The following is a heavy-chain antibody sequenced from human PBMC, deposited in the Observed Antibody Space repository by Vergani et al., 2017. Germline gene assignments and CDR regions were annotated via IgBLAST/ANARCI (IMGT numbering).Heavy chain of an antibody. CDR1: GFTFDDYG. CDR3: ARDFRALYYYDSSGYSFSTPPDY. D-gene: IGHD3-22*01. CDR2: INWNGGST. V-gene: IGHV3-20*04. J-gene: IGHJ4*02. Sequence: EVQLVESGGGVVRPGGSLRLSCAASGFTFDDYGMSWVRQAPGKGLEWVSGINWNGGSTGYADSVKGRFTISRDNAKNSLYLQMNSLRAEDTALYYCARDFRALYYYDSSGYSFSTPPDYWGQGTLVTVSS.